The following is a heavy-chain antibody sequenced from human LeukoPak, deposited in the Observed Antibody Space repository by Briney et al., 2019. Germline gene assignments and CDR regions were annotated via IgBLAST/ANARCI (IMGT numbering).Heavy chain of an antibody. V-gene: IGHV3-48*03. CDR2: ISNTERTI. J-gene: IGHJ4*02. D-gene: IGHD5-12*01. CDR3: ARARQQMATSYFDY. Sequence: GGSLRLSCAASGLTFSSYEMNWVRQAPGKGLEWVSYISNTERTIYYADSVRGRFTISRDNAKNSLYLQMSSLRAEDTAVYYCARARQQMATSYFDYWGQGTLVTVSS. CDR1: GLTFSSYE.